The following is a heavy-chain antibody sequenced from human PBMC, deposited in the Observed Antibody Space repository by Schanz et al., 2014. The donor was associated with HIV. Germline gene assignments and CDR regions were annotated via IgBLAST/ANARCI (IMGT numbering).Heavy chain of an antibody. CDR1: GFTFSSYA. Sequence: QVQLVESGGGVVQPGRSLRLSCAASGFTFSSYAMHWVRQAPGKGLEWVAVISYDGSNKNYADSVKGRFTISRDNSKNTLYVELNSLRPEDTAVYYCAKDGSRKVRFLEGPGYYLDHWGQGALVTVSS. CDR3: AKDGSRKVRFLEGPGYYLDH. CDR2: ISYDGSNK. D-gene: IGHD3-3*01. V-gene: IGHV3-30-3*01. J-gene: IGHJ4*02.